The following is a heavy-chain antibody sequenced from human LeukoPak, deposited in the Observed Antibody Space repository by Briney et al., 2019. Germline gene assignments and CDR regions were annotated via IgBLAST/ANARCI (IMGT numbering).Heavy chain of an antibody. V-gene: IGHV3-23*01. CDR2: ISGSGGST. CDR3: AKGPTYYYGSGNYFSDY. CDR1: GFSFSSYA. Sequence: PGGSLRLSCAASGFSFSSYAMSWVRQAPGKGLEWVSAISGSGGSTYYADSVKGRFTISRDNPKNTLYLQMNSLRAVDTAVYYCAKGPTYYYGSGNYFSDYWGQGTLVTVSS. D-gene: IGHD3-10*01. J-gene: IGHJ4*02.